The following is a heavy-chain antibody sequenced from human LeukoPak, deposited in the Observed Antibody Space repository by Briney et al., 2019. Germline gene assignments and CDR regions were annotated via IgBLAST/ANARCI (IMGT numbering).Heavy chain of an antibody. CDR2: ISGGGGST. J-gene: IGHJ4*02. V-gene: IGHV3-23*01. D-gene: IGHD3-22*01. CDR1: GFTFDSYA. CDR3: AKMVGSSGYYIYYLDY. Sequence: GGSLRLSCAASGFTFDSYAMSCVRQAPGKGLEWVSVISGGGGSTYYADSVKGRFTISRDNSKNTLYLQMNSLRAEDTAVYYCAKMVGSSGYYIYYLDYWGQGTLVTVSS.